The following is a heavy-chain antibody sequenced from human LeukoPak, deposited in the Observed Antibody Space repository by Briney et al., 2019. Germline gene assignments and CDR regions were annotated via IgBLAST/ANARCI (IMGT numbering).Heavy chain of an antibody. D-gene: IGHD2-15*01. CDR1: GFTFDDYA. V-gene: IGHV3-9*01. CDR3: AKDSGGYSPAFDY. J-gene: IGHJ4*02. CDR2: ISWNSGSI. Sequence: GRSLRLSCAASGFTFDDYAMHGVRPAPGKGREWVSGISWNSGSIGYADSVKGRFTISRDNAKNSLYLQMNGLRAEDTALYYCAKDSGGYSPAFDYWGQGTLVTVSS.